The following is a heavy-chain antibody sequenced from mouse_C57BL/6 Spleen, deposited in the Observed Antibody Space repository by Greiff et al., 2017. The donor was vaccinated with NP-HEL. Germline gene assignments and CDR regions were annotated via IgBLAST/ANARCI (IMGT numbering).Heavy chain of an antibody. Sequence: VQLQQSGAELAKPGASVKLSCKASGYTFTSYWMQWVKQRPGQGLEWIGEIDPSDSYTNYNQKFKGKATLTVDKSSSTAYMQLSSLTSEDSAVYYCARGGSSYDYWGQGTTLTVSS. J-gene: IGHJ2*01. CDR1: GYTFTSYW. D-gene: IGHD1-1*01. CDR2: IDPSDSYT. CDR3: ARGGSSYDY. V-gene: IGHV1-50*01.